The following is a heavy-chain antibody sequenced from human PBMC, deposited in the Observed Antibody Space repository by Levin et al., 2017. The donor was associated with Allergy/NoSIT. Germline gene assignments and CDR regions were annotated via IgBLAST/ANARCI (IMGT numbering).Heavy chain of an antibody. CDR3: ASLSDYGFDY. J-gene: IGHJ4*02. CDR1: GGSISSSNW. Sequence: SETLSLTCAVYGGSISSSNWWSWVRQPPGKRLEWIGEIYHNGNTNFNPSLKSRVTISVDKSKNQFSLKLSSVTAADTAVYYCASLSDYGFDYWGQGTLVTVSS. CDR2: IYHNGNT. D-gene: IGHD4-17*01. V-gene: IGHV4-4*02.